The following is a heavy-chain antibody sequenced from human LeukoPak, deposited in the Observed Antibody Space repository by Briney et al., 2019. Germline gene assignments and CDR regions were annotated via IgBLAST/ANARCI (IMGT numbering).Heavy chain of an antibody. Sequence: GGSLRLSCAASGFTFSSYSMNWVRQAPGKGLEWVAFIRYDGSNKYYADSVKGRFTISRGNSKNTLYLQMNSLRAEDTAVYYCAKRGYCSGGSCYPWNYYYYMDVWGKGTTVTISS. CDR3: AKRGYCSGGSCYPWNYYYYMDV. CDR2: IRYDGSNK. V-gene: IGHV3-30*02. CDR1: GFTFSSYS. D-gene: IGHD2-15*01. J-gene: IGHJ6*03.